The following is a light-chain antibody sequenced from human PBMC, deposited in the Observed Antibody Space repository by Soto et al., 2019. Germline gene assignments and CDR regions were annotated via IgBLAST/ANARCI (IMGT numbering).Light chain of an antibody. Sequence: DIQMTQSPSTLSGSVGSRVTITCRASQTISNSLAWYQQKPGXPPQLLIYAASTLQSGVPSRFSGSGSGTDFTLTISGRQPEDLATYYCQSYNTARPTFGQGTRLEIK. CDR3: QSYNTARPT. CDR1: QTISNS. J-gene: IGKJ5*01. V-gene: IGKV1-27*01. CDR2: AAS.